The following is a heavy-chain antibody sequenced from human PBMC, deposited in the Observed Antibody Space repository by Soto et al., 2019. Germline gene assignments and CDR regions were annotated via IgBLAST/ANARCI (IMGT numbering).Heavy chain of an antibody. Sequence: QVQLVQSGAEVKKPGASVKVSCKASGYTFTSYGISWVRQAPGQGLEWMGWISAYNGNTNYAQKLQGRVTMTTDTSTSTAYMEPRSLRSDDTAVYYCARRGGGQSYYYYGMDVWGQGTTVTVSS. CDR3: ARRGGGQSYYYYGMDV. D-gene: IGHD3-16*01. CDR1: GYTFTSYG. J-gene: IGHJ6*02. V-gene: IGHV1-18*01. CDR2: ISAYNGNT.